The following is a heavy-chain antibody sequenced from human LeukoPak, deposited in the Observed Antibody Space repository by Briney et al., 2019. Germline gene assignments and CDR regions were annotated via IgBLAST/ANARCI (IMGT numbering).Heavy chain of an antibody. Sequence: ASVKVSCKASGYTFTGYYMHWVRQAPGQGLEWMGWINPNSGGTNYAQKFQGRVTMTRDTSISTAYMELSRLRSDDTAVYYCARVLRGRGYYDILTGYSPWGQGTLVTVSS. D-gene: IGHD3-9*01. CDR1: GYTFTGYY. V-gene: IGHV1-2*02. J-gene: IGHJ5*02. CDR3: ARVLRGRGYYDILTGYSP. CDR2: INPNSGGT.